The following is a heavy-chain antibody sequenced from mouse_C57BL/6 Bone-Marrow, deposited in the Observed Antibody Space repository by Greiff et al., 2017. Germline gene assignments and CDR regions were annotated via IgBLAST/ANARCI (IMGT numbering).Heavy chain of an antibody. Sequence: EVKLMESGAELVRPGASVKLSCTASGFNIKDDYMHWVKQRPEQGLEWIGWIDPENGDTEYASKFPGKAPITADTSSNTAYLQLSSLTSEDTAVYYCKGGTTAQEKLAYWGQGTLVTVSA. CDR1: GFNIKDDY. CDR3: KGGTTAQEKLAY. D-gene: IGHD3-2*02. J-gene: IGHJ3*01. CDR2: IDPENGDT. V-gene: IGHV14-4*01.